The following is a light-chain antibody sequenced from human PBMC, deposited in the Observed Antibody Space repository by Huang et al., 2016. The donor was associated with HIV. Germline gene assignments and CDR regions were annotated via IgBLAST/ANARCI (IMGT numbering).Light chain of an antibody. CDR1: QGISSW. V-gene: IGKV1-12*01. CDR3: QQTKTFPYT. CDR2: ATS. Sequence: DIQLTHSPSSVSASVGDRVTITCRASQGISSWLAWYQQKSGTAHKLLVYATSNLDSGVPSRFSGSGSGTDFTRTISSLQPDDFATYYCQQTKTFPYTFGQGTKLEI. J-gene: IGKJ2*01.